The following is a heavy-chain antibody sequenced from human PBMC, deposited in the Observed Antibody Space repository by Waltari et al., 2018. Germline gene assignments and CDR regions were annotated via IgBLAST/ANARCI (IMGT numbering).Heavy chain of an antibody. CDR1: GGSISTSTHY. CDR2: VSYNGNA. D-gene: IGHD3-10*01. J-gene: IGHJ4*02. Sequence: QLQLKESGPRLVKSSETLYLTCTISGGSISTSTHYWAWIRQTPGKGPEWIGSVSYNGNAYYNPSLESRVTRSVDRSKNHFSLDLESVTTPDTSIYFCARSFGGSGSYKFDYWGQGILVTVSS. V-gene: IGHV4-39*02. CDR3: ARSFGGSGSYKFDY.